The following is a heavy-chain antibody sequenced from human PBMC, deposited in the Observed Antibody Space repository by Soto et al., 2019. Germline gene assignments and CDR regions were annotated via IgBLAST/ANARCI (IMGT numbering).Heavy chain of an antibody. Sequence: EVQLVESGGGLVQPGGSLRFSCVASGFTFSSYWMHWVRQAPGKGLVWVSSISNDGSSIYADPVKGRFTISRDNAKNTLYLQMNSLRAEDTAVYYCARLPNKSPQNWGQGTLVIVSP. CDR2: ISNDGSS. CDR1: GFTFSSYW. J-gene: IGHJ1*01. CDR3: ARLPNKSPQN. V-gene: IGHV3-74*01.